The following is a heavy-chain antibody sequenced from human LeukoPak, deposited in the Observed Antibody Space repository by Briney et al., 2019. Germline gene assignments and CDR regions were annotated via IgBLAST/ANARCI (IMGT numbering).Heavy chain of an antibody. Sequence: GGSLRLSCAASGFTFSSYAMSWVRQAPGKGLEWVSAISGSGGSTYYADSVKGRFTISRDNSNNPLYLQMNSLRAEDTAVYYCAKAPGYSYGPIYYFDYWGQGTLVTVSS. CDR3: AKAPGYSYGPIYYFDY. D-gene: IGHD5-18*01. CDR2: ISGSGGST. V-gene: IGHV3-23*01. J-gene: IGHJ4*02. CDR1: GFTFSSYA.